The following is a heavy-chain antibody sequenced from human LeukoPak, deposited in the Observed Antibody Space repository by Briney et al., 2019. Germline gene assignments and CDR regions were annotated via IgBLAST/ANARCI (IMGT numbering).Heavy chain of an antibody. V-gene: IGHV4-31*03. D-gene: IGHD5-18*01. CDR2: IYYSGTT. CDR1: GGSIISADYY. CDR3: ARALYSYGGFDY. J-gene: IGHJ4*02. Sequence: SETLSLICTVSGGSIISADYYWSWFRQYSGKGLEWIGYIYYSGTTYYNPSLKSRLTISVDTSKNQFSLELRSVTAADTAVYFCARALYSYGGFDYWGQGTLVTVSS.